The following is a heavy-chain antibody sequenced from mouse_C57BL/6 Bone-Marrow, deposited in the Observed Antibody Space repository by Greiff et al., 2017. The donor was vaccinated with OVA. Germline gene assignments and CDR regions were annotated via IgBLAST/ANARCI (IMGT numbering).Heavy chain of an antibody. D-gene: IGHD1-1*01. J-gene: IGHJ3*01. CDR1: GFTFSSYG. V-gene: IGHV5-6*01. Sequence: EVKLVESGGDLVKPGGSLKLSCAASGFTFSSYGMSWVRQTPDKRLEWVATISSGGSYTYYPDSVKGRFTISRDNAKNTLYLQMSSLKAEDTAMYYCARQSRYYGSSHFADWGQGTLVTVSA. CDR3: ARQSRYYGSSHFAD. CDR2: ISSGGSYT.